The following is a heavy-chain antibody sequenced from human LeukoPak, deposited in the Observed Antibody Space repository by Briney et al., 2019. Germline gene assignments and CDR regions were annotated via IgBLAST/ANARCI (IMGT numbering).Heavy chain of an antibody. V-gene: IGHV4-4*07. J-gene: IGHJ6*02. Sequence: SETLSLTCTVSGGSISSYYWSWIRQPAAKGLEWIGRIYSSGTTTYNPSFKSRVTMSLDTSNNQLSLKLTSVTAADSAVYYCARVSPIPAAGSSYYFAMDVWGQGTTVTVSS. CDR2: IYSSGTT. CDR3: ARVSPIPAAGSSYYFAMDV. D-gene: IGHD6-13*01. CDR1: GGSISSYY.